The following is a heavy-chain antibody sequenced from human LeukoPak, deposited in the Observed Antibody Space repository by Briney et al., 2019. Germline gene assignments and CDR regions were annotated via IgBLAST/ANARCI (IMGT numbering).Heavy chain of an antibody. Sequence: GGSLRLSCAASGFTFSSYSMNWVRQAPGERLEWVSSISSSSSYIYYADSVKGRFTISRDDAKNSLFLQMNSLKTEDTAVYHCTRDRGAYNLYDYWGQGTLVTVSS. J-gene: IGHJ4*02. CDR3: TRDRGAYNLYDY. D-gene: IGHD1-1*01. V-gene: IGHV3-21*03. CDR1: GFTFSSYS. CDR2: ISSSSSYI.